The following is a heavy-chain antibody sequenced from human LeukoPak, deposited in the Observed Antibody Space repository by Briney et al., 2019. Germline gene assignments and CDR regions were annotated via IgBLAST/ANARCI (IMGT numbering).Heavy chain of an antibody. CDR1: GGSFSGYY. J-gene: IGHJ4*02. CDR3: ARHDGMVRGVIIPYYFDY. D-gene: IGHD3-10*01. CDR2: VYHTGST. V-gene: IGHV4-34*01. Sequence: SETLSLTCAVYGGSFSGYYWNWIRQPPGKGLEWIGEVYHTGSTNYNPSLKSRVTISVDTSKNQFSLKLSSVTAADTAVYYCARHDGMVRGVIIPYYFDYWGQGTLVTVSS.